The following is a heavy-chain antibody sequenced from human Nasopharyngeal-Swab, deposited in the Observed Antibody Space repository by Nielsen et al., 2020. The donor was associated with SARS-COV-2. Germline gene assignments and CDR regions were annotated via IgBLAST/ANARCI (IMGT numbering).Heavy chain of an antibody. CDR2: IYYSGST. CDR3: ARGAGRWETSGSYPWWGDYYYYGMDV. Sequence: RQAPGKGLEWFGYIYYSGSTNYNPSLKSRVTISVDTSKNQFSLKLSSVTAANTAVYYCARGAGRWETSGSYPWWGDYYYYGMDVWGQGTTVTVSS. J-gene: IGHJ6*02. D-gene: IGHD1-26*01. V-gene: IGHV4-59*01.